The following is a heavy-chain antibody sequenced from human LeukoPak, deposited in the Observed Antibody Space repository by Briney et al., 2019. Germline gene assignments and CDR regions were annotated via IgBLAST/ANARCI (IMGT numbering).Heavy chain of an antibody. V-gene: IGHV3-30*18. J-gene: IGHJ3*02. CDR2: ISYDGSNK. D-gene: IGHD2-2*01. Sequence: GGSLRLSCAASGFTFSSYGMHWVRQAPGKGLEWVAVISYDGSNKYYADSVKGRFTISRDNSKNTLYLQMNSLRAEDTAVYYCAKDHCSSTSCYVGRDAFDIWGQGTMVTVSS. CDR1: GFTFSSYG. CDR3: AKDHCSSTSCYVGRDAFDI.